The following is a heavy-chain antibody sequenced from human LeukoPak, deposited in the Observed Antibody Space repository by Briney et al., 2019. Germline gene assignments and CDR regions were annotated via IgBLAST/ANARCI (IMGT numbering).Heavy chain of an antibody. CDR1: GYTFTRYD. CDR2: MNPNSGNT. CDR3: ARADSSSWYLLDY. V-gene: IGHV1-8*03. D-gene: IGHD6-13*01. Sequence: ASVKVSCKASGYTFTRYDITWVRQASGQGLEWMGWMNPNSGNTGYAQKFQGRVTITRNTSISTAYMELSSLRSEDTAVYYCARADSSSWYLLDYWGQGTLVTVSS. J-gene: IGHJ4*02.